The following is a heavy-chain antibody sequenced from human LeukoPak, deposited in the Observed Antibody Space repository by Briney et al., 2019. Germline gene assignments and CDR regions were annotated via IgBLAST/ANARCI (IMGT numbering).Heavy chain of an antibody. CDR2: INTNTGNP. CDR3: AREDYYDSSAINWFDP. CDR1: GYTFTSYA. V-gene: IGHV7-4-1*02. D-gene: IGHD3-22*01. Sequence: ASVKVSCKASGYTFTSYAMNWVRQAPGQGLEWMGWINTNTGNPTYAQGFTGRFVFSLDTSVSTAYLQISSLKAEGTAVYYCAREDYYDSSAINWFDPWGQGTLVTVSS. J-gene: IGHJ5*02.